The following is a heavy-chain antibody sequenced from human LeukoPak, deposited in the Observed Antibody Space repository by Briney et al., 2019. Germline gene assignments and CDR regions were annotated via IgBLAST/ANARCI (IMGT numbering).Heavy chain of an antibody. Sequence: PGGSLRLSCAASGFTFSSYVMHWVRQAPGKGLEWVAIISCDGGNEYYADSVKGRFTISRDNSKNTLYLQMNSLRAADTAVYYCAKDIGSYYDYWGQGILVTVSS. J-gene: IGHJ4*02. CDR3: AKDIGSYYDY. V-gene: IGHV3-30*04. CDR1: GFTFSSYV. D-gene: IGHD3-10*01. CDR2: ISCDGGNE.